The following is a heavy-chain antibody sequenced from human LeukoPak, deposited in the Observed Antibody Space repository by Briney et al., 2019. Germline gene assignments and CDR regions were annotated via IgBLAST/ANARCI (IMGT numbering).Heavy chain of an antibody. J-gene: IGHJ4*02. D-gene: IGHD6-6*01. CDR1: GFTFSNIA. CDR3: GGSRSFF. Sequence: PGGSLRLPCAASGFTFSNIAMSWVRQVPGKGLEWVSTISVSGGNTYYADSVKGRFTISRDNSKNTLYLQMSSLRADDTAVYYCGGSRSFFWGQGTLVTVSS. CDR2: ISVSGGNT. V-gene: IGHV3-23*01.